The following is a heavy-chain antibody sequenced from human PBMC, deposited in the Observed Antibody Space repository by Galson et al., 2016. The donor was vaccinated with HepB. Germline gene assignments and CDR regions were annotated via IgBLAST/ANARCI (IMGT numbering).Heavy chain of an antibody. D-gene: IGHD5-12*01. Sequence: SLRLSCAASGFTFNTYGMHWVRQAPGKGLEWVAVIWYDGSNKYYADSVKGRFTISRDNSNNTLYLQMHSLRAEDTAVYYCARDPESGLFTTYYFDFWGQGTLVTVSS. V-gene: IGHV3-33*01. J-gene: IGHJ4*02. CDR2: IWYDGSNK. CDR3: ARDPESGLFTTYYFDF. CDR1: GFTFNTYG.